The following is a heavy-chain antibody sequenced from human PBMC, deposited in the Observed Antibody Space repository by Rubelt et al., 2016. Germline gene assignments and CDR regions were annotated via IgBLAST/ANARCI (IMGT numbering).Heavy chain of an antibody. CDR3: ARDPVGTTVRHFDY. CDR1: GFTFSVYW. Sequence: EVQLVESGGGLVQPGGSLRLSCAASGFTFSVYWMTWVRQAPGKGLEWVANIKRDGSQKYYVDSVKGRFTISRDNSKNKRYLQMNSLRVEDTALYYCARDPVGTTVRHFDYWGQGTLVTVSS. CDR2: IKRDGSQK. D-gene: IGHD1-26*01. V-gene: IGHV3-7*01. J-gene: IGHJ4*02.